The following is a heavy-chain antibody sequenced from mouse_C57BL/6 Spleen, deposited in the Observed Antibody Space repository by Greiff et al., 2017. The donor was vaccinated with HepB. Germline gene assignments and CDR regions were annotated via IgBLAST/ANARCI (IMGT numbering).Heavy chain of an antibody. Sequence: VQLQQPGTELVKPGASVKLSCKASGYTFTSYWMHWVKQRPGQGLEWIGNINPSNGGTNYNEKFKSKATLTVDKSSSTAYMQLSSLTSEDSAVYYCARSRKERYSNPYAMDYWGEGTSVTVSS. V-gene: IGHV1-53*01. CDR3: ARSRKERYSNPYAMDY. CDR1: GYTFTSYW. J-gene: IGHJ4*01. CDR2: INPSNGGT. D-gene: IGHD2-5*01.